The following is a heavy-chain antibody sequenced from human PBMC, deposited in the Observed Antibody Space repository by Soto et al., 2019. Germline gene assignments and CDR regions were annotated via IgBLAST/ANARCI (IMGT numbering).Heavy chain of an antibody. D-gene: IGHD6-25*01. CDR2: ISYDGSNR. CDR1: GFTFSSYG. J-gene: IGHJ4*02. V-gene: IGHV3-30*18. Sequence: GGSLRLSCAASGFTFSSYGMHWVRQAPGKGLQWVAVISYDGSNRYYADSVKGRFTISRDNSKNTLYLQMNSLRAEDTAVYYCANDGRRLPLDYWGQGTLVTVSS. CDR3: ANDGRRLPLDY.